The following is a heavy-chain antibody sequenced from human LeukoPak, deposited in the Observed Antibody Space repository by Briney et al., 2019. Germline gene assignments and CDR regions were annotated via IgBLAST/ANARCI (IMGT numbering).Heavy chain of an antibody. CDR3: ATAAPASGWYFDY. Sequence: GGSLRLSCAASGFTFSSYGMHWVRQAPGKGLEWVALISYDEINKYYADSVKGRFTISRDISKNTLYLQMNSLRAEDTAVYYCATAAPASGWYFDYWGQGTLVTVSS. V-gene: IGHV3-30*03. D-gene: IGHD6-19*01. CDR2: ISYDEINK. CDR1: GFTFSSYG. J-gene: IGHJ4*02.